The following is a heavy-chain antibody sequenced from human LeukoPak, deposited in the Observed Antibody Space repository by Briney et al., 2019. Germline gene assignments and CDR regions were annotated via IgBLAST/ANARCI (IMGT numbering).Heavy chain of an antibody. Sequence: PGGSLRLSCAASGFTFSSYGMHWVRQAPGKGLEWVAFIHYDGSNKYYADSVKGRFTISRDNSKNTLYLQMNSLRAEDTAVYYCAKELSRGPRAHLAEYFQHWGQGTLVTVSS. CDR3: AKELSRGPRAHLAEYFQH. CDR1: GFTFSSYG. D-gene: IGHD3-10*01. CDR2: IHYDGSNK. J-gene: IGHJ1*01. V-gene: IGHV3-30*02.